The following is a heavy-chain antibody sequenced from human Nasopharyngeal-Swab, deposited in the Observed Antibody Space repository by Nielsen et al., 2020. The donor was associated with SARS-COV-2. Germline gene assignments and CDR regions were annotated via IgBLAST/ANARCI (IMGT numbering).Heavy chain of an antibody. J-gene: IGHJ4*02. CDR1: GFIFSSYS. D-gene: IGHD6-6*01. CDR2: ISSSSSYI. Sequence: GESLKISCAASGFIFSSYSMNWVRQAPGKGLEWVSSISSSSSYIYYADSVKGRFTISRDNAKNSLYLQMNSLRAEDTAVYYCARSLRGSSLHYWGQGTLVTVSS. CDR3: ARSLRGSSLHY. V-gene: IGHV3-21*01.